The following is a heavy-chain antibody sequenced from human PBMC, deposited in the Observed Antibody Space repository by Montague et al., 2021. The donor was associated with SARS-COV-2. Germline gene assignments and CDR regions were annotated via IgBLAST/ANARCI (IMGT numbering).Heavy chain of an antibody. V-gene: IGHV4-59*08. Sequence: SETLSLTCTVSDGSIRSYYWNWMRQTPGKGLEWIGYMHDSGTANYNPSLRSRVTLMVAASRNQFSLELSSVTAADTATYYCTRLPRGSGTWGYFDYWAQGTLVTVSS. CDR1: DGSIRSYY. CDR2: MHDSGTA. D-gene: IGHD3-10*01. CDR3: TRLPRGSGTWGYFDY. J-gene: IGHJ4*02.